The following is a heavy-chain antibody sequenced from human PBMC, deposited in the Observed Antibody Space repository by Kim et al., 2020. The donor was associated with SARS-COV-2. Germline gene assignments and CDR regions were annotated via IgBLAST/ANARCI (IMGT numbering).Heavy chain of an antibody. J-gene: IGHJ3*01. CDR2: IKSDGSEK. D-gene: IGHD3-9*01. Sequence: GSLRLSCAASGFAFSSYWMSWVRQAPGKGLEWVVNIKSDGSEKYYVDSVKGRFTISRDNAKTSVYLQMNSLRAEDTAVYYCARDQYSDFLTGYYDDAFDFWGQGTMVTVSS. CDR3: ARDQYSDFLTGYYDDAFDF. CDR1: GFAFSSYW. V-gene: IGHV3-7*05.